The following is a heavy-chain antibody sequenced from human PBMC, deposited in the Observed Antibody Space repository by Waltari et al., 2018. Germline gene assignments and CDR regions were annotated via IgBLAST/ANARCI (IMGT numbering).Heavy chain of an antibody. CDR2: ISSSSTYI. V-gene: IGHV3-21*01. Sequence: EVQLAESGGGLVKPGGSLRLSCAASGFTFTVYTINWVRQAPGKGLEWVSSISSSSTYIDYAESVKGRFTISRDNAKNSLYLQMNSLRAEDTAVYYCARDSPEWGSPSCLDYWGQGTLVTVSS. J-gene: IGHJ4*02. D-gene: IGHD2-2*01. CDR1: GFTFTVYT. CDR3: ARDSPEWGSPSCLDY.